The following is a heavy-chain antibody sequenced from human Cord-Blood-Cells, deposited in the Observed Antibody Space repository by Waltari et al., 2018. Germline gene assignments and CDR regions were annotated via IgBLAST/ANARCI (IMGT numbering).Heavy chain of an antibody. J-gene: IGHJ3*02. CDR2: IYWNDDK. D-gene: IGHD3-16*01. CDR3: AHADLGKLGHGNAFDI. CDR1: GFPLSTSGVG. V-gene: IGHV2-5*01. Sequence: QITLKESGPTLVKPTQTLTLTCTFSGFPLSTSGVGVGWIRQPPGKALEWLALIYWNDDKRYSPSLKSRLTITKDTSKNQVVLTMTNMDPVDTATYYCAHADLGKLGHGNAFDIWGQGTMVTVSS.